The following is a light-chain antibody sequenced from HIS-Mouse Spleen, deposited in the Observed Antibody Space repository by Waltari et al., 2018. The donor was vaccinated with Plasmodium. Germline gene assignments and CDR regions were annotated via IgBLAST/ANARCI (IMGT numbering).Light chain of an antibody. CDR2: YKSDSDK. Sequence: QAVLTQPSSLSASPGASASLTSTLRRGINVGTYRIYWYQKKPGCPPQYLLRYKSDSDKQQGSGVPSRFSGSKDASANAGILLISGLQSEDEADYYCMIWHSSAWVFGGGTKLTVL. CDR1: RGINVGTYR. V-gene: IGLV5-45*03. J-gene: IGLJ3*02. CDR3: MIWHSSAWV.